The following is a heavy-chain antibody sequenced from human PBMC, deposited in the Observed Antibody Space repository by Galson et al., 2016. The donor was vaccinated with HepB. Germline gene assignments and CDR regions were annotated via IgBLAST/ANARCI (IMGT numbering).Heavy chain of an antibody. J-gene: IGHJ1*01. CDR2: ISGSSSII. V-gene: IGHV3-48*02. D-gene: IGHD2-15*01. CDR1: GFTFDNYG. CDR3: ARDPGGSGCHDEYFPL. Sequence: SLRLSCAASGFTFDNYGMNWVRQAPGKGLDWVSYISGSSSIIHYADSVRGRFTISRDNAKHSLSLQMNSLRDEDTAVYYCARDPGGSGCHDEYFPLWGQGTLVTVSS.